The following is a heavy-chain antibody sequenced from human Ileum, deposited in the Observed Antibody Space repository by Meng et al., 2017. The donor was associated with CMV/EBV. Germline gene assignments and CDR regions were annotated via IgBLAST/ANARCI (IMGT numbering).Heavy chain of an antibody. J-gene: IGHJ4*02. CDR1: GYTFTDYY. D-gene: IGHD3-3*01. CDR2: INPSGRGT. V-gene: IGHV1-46*01. Sequence: ASVKVSCKASGYTFTDYYMHWVRQAPGQGLEWMGIINPSGRGTTYAQKFQDRVIMTRNMSTSTVYMELSSLISEDTAVYYCARESDAYDFVSGYPRRDFDSWGQGTRVTVSS. CDR3: ARESDAYDFVSGYPRRDFDS.